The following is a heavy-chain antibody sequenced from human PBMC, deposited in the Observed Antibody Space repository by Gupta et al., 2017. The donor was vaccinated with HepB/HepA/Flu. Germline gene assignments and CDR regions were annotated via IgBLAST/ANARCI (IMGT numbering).Heavy chain of an antibody. CDR1: GGSFSGYY. CDR3: ARRPVVAAGSRWFDP. V-gene: IGHV4-34*12. CDR2: IIHSGTT. D-gene: IGHD2-15*01. Sequence: QVQLQQWGAGLLKPSETLSLTCAVYGGSFSGYYWTWIRQPPGKGLEWIGEIIHSGTTNYNPSLKSRVTISTDTSKNQISLKLSSVTAADTAVYYCARRPVVAAGSRWFDPWGQGTLVTVSS. J-gene: IGHJ5*02.